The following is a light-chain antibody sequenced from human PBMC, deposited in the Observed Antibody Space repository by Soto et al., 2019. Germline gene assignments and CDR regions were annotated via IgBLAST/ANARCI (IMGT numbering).Light chain of an antibody. Sequence: ETVMTQSPGTLSVSPGESATLSCGTSQSVSSNLAWYQQKPGQAPRLLIYGASTRATGIPARFSGSGSGTDFTLPISYLGPEDSAVYFCQKYHDWVTFGGGTRVET. CDR1: QSVSSN. V-gene: IGKV3D-15*01. J-gene: IGKJ4*01. CDR3: QKYHDWVT. CDR2: GAS.